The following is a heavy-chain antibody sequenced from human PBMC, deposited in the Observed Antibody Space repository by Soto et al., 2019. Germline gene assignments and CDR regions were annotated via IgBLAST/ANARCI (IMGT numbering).Heavy chain of an antibody. Sequence: QVQLQESGPGLVKPSQTLSLTCTVSGGSISSGGYYWSWIRQHPGKALEWIGYIYYSGSTYYNPSLKSRVTIAVDTSKNQFSLKLSSVTAADTAVYYCARVSYGDYWYFDLWGRGTLVTVSS. CDR3: ARVSYGDYWYFDL. D-gene: IGHD1-26*01. V-gene: IGHV4-31*03. J-gene: IGHJ2*01. CDR2: IYYSGST. CDR1: GGSISSGGYY.